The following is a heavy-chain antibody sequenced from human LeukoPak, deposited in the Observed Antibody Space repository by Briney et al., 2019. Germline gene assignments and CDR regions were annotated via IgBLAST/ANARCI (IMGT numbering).Heavy chain of an antibody. V-gene: IGHV4-61*02. Sequence: SETLSLTCTVSGGSISSGSYYWSWIRQPAGKGLEWIGRIYTSGSTNYNPSLQSRFTISVDASKDQFSLQLSSVTAADTALYYCARHEPDYYDSSGYEPNDAFDIWGQGTMVTVSS. CDR1: GGSISSGSYY. CDR2: IYTSGST. D-gene: IGHD3-22*01. CDR3: ARHEPDYYDSSGYEPNDAFDI. J-gene: IGHJ3*02.